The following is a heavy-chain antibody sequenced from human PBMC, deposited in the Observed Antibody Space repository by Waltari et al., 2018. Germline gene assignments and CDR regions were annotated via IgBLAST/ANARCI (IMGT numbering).Heavy chain of an antibody. Sequence: QLQLQESGPGLVKPSETLSLTCTVSGGSISSSSYYWGWIRQPPGKGLEWIGSIYYSGSTYYNPSLKSRVTISVDTSKNQFSLKLSSVTAADTAVYYCARPLIRAAAGTWWYFDLWGRGTLVTVSS. D-gene: IGHD6-13*01. CDR1: GGSISSSSYY. CDR2: IYYSGST. J-gene: IGHJ2*01. CDR3: ARPLIRAAAGTWWYFDL. V-gene: IGHV4-39*01.